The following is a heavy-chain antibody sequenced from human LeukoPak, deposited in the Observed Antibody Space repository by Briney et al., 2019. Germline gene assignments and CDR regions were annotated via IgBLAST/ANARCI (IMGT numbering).Heavy chain of an antibody. CDR1: GFTFSSYS. V-gene: IGHV3-21*01. CDR2: ISSSSSYI. D-gene: IGHD3-3*01. Sequence: GGSLRLSCAASGFTFSSYSMNWVRQAPGKGLEWVSFISSSSSYIYYADSVKGRFTISRDNAKNSLYLQMNSLRAEDTAVYYCARDTEYYDFWSGYSAALDYYYGMDVWGQGTTVTVSS. CDR3: ARDTEYYDFWSGYSAALDYYYGMDV. J-gene: IGHJ6*02.